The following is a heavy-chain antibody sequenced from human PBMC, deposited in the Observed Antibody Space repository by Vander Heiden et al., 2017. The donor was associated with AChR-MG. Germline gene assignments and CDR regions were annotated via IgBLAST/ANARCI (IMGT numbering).Heavy chain of an antibody. CDR2: ISAYNGNT. D-gene: IGHD5-18*01. V-gene: IGHV1-18*01. CDR3: ARTPPTAMGDYWYFDL. J-gene: IGHJ2*01. Sequence: QVPLVQPGAEVKQPGASVKFSCKASGYTFTSYGISGVRQAPGQGLEWMGWISAYNGNTNYAQKLQGRGTMTTDTSTSTAYMELRSLRSDDTAVYYCARTPPTAMGDYWYFDLWGRGTLVTVSS. CDR1: GYTFTSYG.